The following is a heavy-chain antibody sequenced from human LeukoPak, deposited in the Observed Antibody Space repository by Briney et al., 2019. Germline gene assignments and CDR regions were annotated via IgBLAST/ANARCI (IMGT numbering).Heavy chain of an antibody. CDR3: ARVPLLGSSWYWWFDP. CDR2: ISYDGSNK. D-gene: IGHD6-13*01. Sequence: GGSLRLSCEASGFTFSSYAMHGVRQAPGKGLEWVAVISYDGSNKYYADSVKGRFTISRDNSKNTLYLQMNSLRAEDTAVYYCARVPLLGSSWYWWFDPWGQGTLVTVSS. V-gene: IGHV3-30-3*01. CDR1: GFTFSSYA. J-gene: IGHJ5*02.